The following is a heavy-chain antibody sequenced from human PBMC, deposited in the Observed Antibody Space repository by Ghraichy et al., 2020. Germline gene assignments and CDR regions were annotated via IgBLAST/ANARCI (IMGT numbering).Heavy chain of an antibody. Sequence: GGSLRLSCAASGFTFSSSWMSWVRQAPGKGLEWVANIKQDGSEKYYVDSVKGRFTISRDNAKNSLYLQMNSLRAEDTAVYYCASSYCSITACCNSGYAYFDNWGQGTMVTGS. CDR3: ASSYCSITACCNSGYAYFDN. D-gene: IGHD2-2*01. CDR1: GFTFSSSW. J-gene: IGHJ4*02. CDR2: IKQDGSEK. V-gene: IGHV3-7*01.